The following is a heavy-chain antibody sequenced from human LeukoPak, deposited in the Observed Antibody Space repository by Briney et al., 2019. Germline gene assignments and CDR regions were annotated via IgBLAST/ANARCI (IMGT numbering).Heavy chain of an antibody. J-gene: IGHJ5*02. CDR2: INHSGST. CDR1: GGSFSGYY. Sequence: SETLSLTCAVYGGSFSGYYWSWIRQPPGKGLEWIGEINHSGSTNYNPSLKSRVTISVDTSKNQFSLKLSSATAADTAVYYCARGRTTHNWFDPWGQGTLVTVSS. V-gene: IGHV4-34*01. D-gene: IGHD1-1*01. CDR3: ARGRTTHNWFDP.